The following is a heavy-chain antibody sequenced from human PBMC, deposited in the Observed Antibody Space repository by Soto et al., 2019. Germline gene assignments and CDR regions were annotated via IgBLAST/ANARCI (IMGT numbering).Heavy chain of an antibody. CDR2: IGRRSDI. CDR1: GFSFSTYS. CDR3: AREETAWPLAYGLDV. J-gene: IGHJ6*02. V-gene: IGHV3-21*01. Sequence: RLSCEASGFSFSTYSMHWGRQAPGKGLEWVSSIGRRSDIYYADSVKGRFTISRDNAKNSVSLQMNSLRDEDTAVYYCAREETAWPLAYGLDVWGQGTTVTVSS. D-gene: IGHD2-21*02.